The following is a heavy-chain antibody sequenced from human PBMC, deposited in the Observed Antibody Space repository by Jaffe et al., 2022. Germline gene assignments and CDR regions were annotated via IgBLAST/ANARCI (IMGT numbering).Heavy chain of an antibody. D-gene: IGHD6-13*01. J-gene: IGHJ4*02. CDR2: IKQDGSEK. CDR1: GFTFSSYW. CDR3: ARDLTGIAAAGPLVRGYSSGPLFDY. Sequence: EVQLVESGGGLVQPGGSLRLSCAASGFTFSSYWMSWVRQAPGKGLEWVANIKQDGSEKYYVDSVKGRFTISRDNAKNSLYLQMNSLRAEDTAVYYCARDLTGIAAAGPLVRGYSSGPLFDYWGQGTLVTVSS. V-gene: IGHV3-7*01.